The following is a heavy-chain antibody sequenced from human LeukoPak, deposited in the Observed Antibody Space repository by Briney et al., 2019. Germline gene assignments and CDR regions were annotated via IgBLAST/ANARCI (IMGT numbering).Heavy chain of an antibody. J-gene: IGHJ4*02. Sequence: SETLSLTCTVSGGSISSGTYYWGWVRQPPGKGLEWVATIYYTGSMYYNPSLKGRVTVSVDTSKNQFSLKLSSVTAADTAVYYCARLPGSGYFDYWGQGILVTVSS. D-gene: IGHD3-22*01. CDR2: IYYTGSM. CDR1: GGSISSGTYY. V-gene: IGHV4-39*01. CDR3: ARLPGSGYFDY.